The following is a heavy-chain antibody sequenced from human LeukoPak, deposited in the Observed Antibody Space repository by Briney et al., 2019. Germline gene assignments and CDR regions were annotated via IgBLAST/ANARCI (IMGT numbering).Heavy chain of an antibody. Sequence: GGSLRLSCAASGFTFRSYGMHWVRQAPGKGLEWVAFIRYDGNNKYYADSVKGRFTISRDNSKNTVYLQMNSLRAEDTAVYYCAKDPTHFRVWDDYDNTRLNSWGQGTLVTVSS. D-gene: IGHD3-22*01. CDR1: GFTFRSYG. CDR2: IRYDGNNK. J-gene: IGHJ4*02. CDR3: AKDPTHFRVWDDYDNTRLNS. V-gene: IGHV3-30*02.